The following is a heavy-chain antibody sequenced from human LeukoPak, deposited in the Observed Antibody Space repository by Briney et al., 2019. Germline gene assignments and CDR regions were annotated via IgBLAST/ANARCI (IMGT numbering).Heavy chain of an antibody. CDR3: ARDLDTAMAAMVN. CDR2: IIPIFGTA. V-gene: IGHV1-69*13. Sequence: ASVKVSCKASGGTFSSYAISWVRQAPGQGLEWMGGIIPIFGTANYAQKFQGRVTITADESTSTAYMELNSLRSEDTAVYYCARDLDTAMAAMVNWGQGTLVTVSS. CDR1: GGTFSSYA. D-gene: IGHD5-18*01. J-gene: IGHJ4*02.